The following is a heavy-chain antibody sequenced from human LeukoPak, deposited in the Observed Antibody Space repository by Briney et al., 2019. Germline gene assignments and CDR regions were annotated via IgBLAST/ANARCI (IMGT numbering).Heavy chain of an antibody. J-gene: IGHJ3*02. D-gene: IGHD3-22*01. V-gene: IGHV1-69*13. CDR1: GYTFTSYG. Sequence: SVKVSCKASGYTFTSYGISWVRQAPGQGLEWMGGIIPIFGTANYAQKFQGRVTITADESTSTAYMELSSLRSEDTAVYYCAALVVADAFDIWGQGTMATVSS. CDR2: IIPIFGTA. CDR3: AALVVADAFDI.